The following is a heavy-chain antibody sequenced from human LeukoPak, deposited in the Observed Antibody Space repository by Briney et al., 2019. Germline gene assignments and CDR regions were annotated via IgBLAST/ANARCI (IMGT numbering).Heavy chain of an antibody. CDR1: GGSISSSNW. CDR2: IYHSGST. Sequence: SETLSLTCAVSGGSISSSNWWSWVRQPPGKGLEWIGEIYHSGSTNYNPSLKSRVTISVDKSKNQFSLKLSSVTAADTAVYYCARDYYDFWSGPLAAFDIWGQGTMVTVSS. D-gene: IGHD3-3*01. J-gene: IGHJ3*02. V-gene: IGHV4-4*02. CDR3: ARDYYDFWSGPLAAFDI.